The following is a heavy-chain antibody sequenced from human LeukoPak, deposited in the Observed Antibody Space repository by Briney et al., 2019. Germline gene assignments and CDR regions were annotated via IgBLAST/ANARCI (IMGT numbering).Heavy chain of an antibody. CDR3: ARGGGYCSGGSCTWFDP. CDR1: GYTFTSYD. CDR2: MNPNSGNT. J-gene: IGHJ5*02. Sequence: ASVKVSCKASGYTFTSYDINWVRQATGRGLEWMGWMNPNSGNTGYAQKFQGRVTMTRNTSISTAYMELSSLRSEDTAVYYCARGGGYCSGGSCTWFDPWGQGTLVTVSS. V-gene: IGHV1-8*01. D-gene: IGHD2-15*01.